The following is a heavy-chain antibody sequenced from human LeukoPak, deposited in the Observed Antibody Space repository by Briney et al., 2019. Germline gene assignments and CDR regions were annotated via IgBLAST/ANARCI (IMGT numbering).Heavy chain of an antibody. J-gene: IGHJ4*02. CDR3: AREDWNYGGGNFDY. CDR2: IWYDGSNK. Sequence: GGSLRLSCAASGSTFSSYGMHWVRQAPGKGLEWVAVIWYDGSNKYYADSVKGRFTISRDNSKNTLYLQMNSLRAEDTAVYYCAREDWNYGGGNFDYWGQGTLVTVSS. CDR1: GSTFSSYG. V-gene: IGHV3-33*01. D-gene: IGHD1-7*01.